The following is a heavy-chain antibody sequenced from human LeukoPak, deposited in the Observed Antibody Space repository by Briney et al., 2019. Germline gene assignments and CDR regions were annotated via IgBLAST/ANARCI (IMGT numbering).Heavy chain of an antibody. V-gene: IGHV3-21*01. D-gene: IGHD5/OR15-5a*01. CDR1: GFTFSNYN. CDR3: ARDPTQYLRYGHFDY. Sequence: GGSLRLSCAASGFTFSNYNMNWVRQAPGKGLEWVSSINNVASHIYYAHSVKGRFTISRDNAKNSLYLQMNSLSDEDTAVYYCARDPTQYLRYGHFDYWGQGTLVTVSS. CDR2: INNVASHI. J-gene: IGHJ4*02.